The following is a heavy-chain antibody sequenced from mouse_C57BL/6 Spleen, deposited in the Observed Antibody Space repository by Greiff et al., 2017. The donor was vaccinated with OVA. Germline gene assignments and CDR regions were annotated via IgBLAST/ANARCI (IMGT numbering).Heavy chain of an antibody. D-gene: IGHD1-1*01. CDR3: VREDYYYGSSYWYFDV. J-gene: IGHJ1*03. CDR2: IRSKSSNYAT. V-gene: IGHV10-3*01. Sequence: EVQLKESGGGLVQPKGSLKLSCAASGFTFNTYAMHWVRQAPGTGLEWVARIRSKSSNYATYYADSVKDRFTISRDDSQSMLYLQMNNLKTEDTAMYYCVREDYYYGSSYWYFDVWGTGTTVTVSS. CDR1: GFTFNTYA.